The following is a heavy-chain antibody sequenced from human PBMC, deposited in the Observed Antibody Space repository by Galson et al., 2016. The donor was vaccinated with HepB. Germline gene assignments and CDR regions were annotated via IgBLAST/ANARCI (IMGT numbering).Heavy chain of an antibody. CDR3: VRDGSGGWHFDN. Sequence: SLRLSCAASGFSLSSYWMSWVRQAPGKGLEWVANVKYDGSEKYYVDSVKGRFTISRDNAKNSVSLQMNSLSAEDTAVYYCVRDGSGGWHFDNWGQGILVAVSS. CDR2: VKYDGSEK. V-gene: IGHV3-7*01. J-gene: IGHJ4*02. CDR1: GFSLSSYW. D-gene: IGHD6-19*01.